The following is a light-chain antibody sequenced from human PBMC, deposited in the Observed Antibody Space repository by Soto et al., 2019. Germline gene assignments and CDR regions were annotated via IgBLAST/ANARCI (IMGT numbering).Light chain of an antibody. CDR2: DAS. CDR3: QQREDWPRA. Sequence: EIVLTQSPATLSLSPGERATLSCRASQSVGDYLGWYQQKPGQAPRLLIYDASQRATGVPARFSASGSGTYFPLPISSLEPEDFAIYYCQQREDWPRAFGGGNKVEFK. J-gene: IGKJ4*01. V-gene: IGKV3-11*01. CDR1: QSVGDY.